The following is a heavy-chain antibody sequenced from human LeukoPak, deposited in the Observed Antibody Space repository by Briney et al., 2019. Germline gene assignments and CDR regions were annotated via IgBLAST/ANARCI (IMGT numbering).Heavy chain of an antibody. CDR2: INHSGST. CDR3: ARRHDGSGSL. V-gene: IGHV4-34*01. CDR1: GGSFSGYY. J-gene: IGHJ4*02. D-gene: IGHD3-10*01. Sequence: SETLSLTCAVYGGSFSGYYWSWIRQPPGKGLEWIGEINHSGSTNYNPSLKSRVPISVDTSKNQFSLKLRSVTAADTAVYYCARRHDGSGSLWGQGTLVTVSS.